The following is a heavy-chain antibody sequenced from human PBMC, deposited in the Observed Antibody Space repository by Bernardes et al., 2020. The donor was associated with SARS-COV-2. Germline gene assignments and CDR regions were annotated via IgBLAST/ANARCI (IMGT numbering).Heavy chain of an antibody. J-gene: IGHJ3*02. D-gene: IGHD3-3*02. CDR3: ARDAGISWAFDI. CDR2: IRYDGSNK. V-gene: IGHV3-33*01. Sequence: GGSLRLSCAASGFTFSSYGMHRVRQAPGKGLERVAVIRYDGSNKYYADSVKGRFTISRDNSKNTLYLQMNSLRAEDTAVYYCARDAGISWAFDIWGQGTIVTVSS. CDR1: GFTFSSYG.